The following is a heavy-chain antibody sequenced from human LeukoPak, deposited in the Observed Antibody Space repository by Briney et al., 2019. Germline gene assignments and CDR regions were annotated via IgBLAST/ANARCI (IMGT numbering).Heavy chain of an antibody. Sequence: NPSETLSLTCSVSGGSISSSSFYWGWIRQPPGKGLEWIGSISYTGSTYYNPSLKSRVTISVDTSKNQFSLRLNSVTAADTAMYYCARAPPMVRGVIMSFGRGNYFDYWGQGTLVTVSS. J-gene: IGHJ4*02. D-gene: IGHD3-10*01. V-gene: IGHV4-39*01. CDR2: ISYTGST. CDR1: GGSISSSSFY. CDR3: ARAPPMVRGVIMSFGRGNYFDY.